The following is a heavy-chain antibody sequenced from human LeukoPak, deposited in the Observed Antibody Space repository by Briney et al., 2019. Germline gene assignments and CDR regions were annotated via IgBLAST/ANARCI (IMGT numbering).Heavy chain of an antibody. D-gene: IGHD2-15*01. CDR2: ISGSGGGT. Sequence: GGSLSLSCAASGFTFSSYAMSGVRQAPGKGREWVSAISGSGGGTYYADSVKGRFTISRDNSKNTLYLQMNSLRAEDTAVYYCARGLVVVVAANAFDIWGQGTLVTVSS. CDR3: ARGLVVVVAANAFDI. J-gene: IGHJ3*02. CDR1: GFTFSSYA. V-gene: IGHV3-23*01.